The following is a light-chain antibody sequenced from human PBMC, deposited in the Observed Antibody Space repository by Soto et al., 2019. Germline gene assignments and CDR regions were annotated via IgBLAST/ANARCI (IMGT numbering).Light chain of an antibody. CDR1: QSVSSSY. Sequence: IVLTQSPAALSLTQGEKATLSCRASQSVSSSYLAWYQQKPGQAPRLLIYGASSRATGIPDRFSGSGSGTDFTLTISRLEPEDFAVYYCQQYGSSITFGQGTRLEIK. V-gene: IGKV3-20*01. J-gene: IGKJ5*01. CDR3: QQYGSSIT. CDR2: GAS.